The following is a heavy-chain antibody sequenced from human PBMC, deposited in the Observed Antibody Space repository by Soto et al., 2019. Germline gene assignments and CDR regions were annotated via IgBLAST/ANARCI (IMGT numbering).Heavy chain of an antibody. CDR2: VSSSGGST. CDR3: SKERAQWLVRSEMPGFYY. D-gene: IGHD6-19*01. Sequence: EVQLLESGGGLVQPGGSLRLSCAASGFTFSNYAMSWVRQAPGKGLEWVSAVSSSGGSTYYADSVKGRFTISRDNYKNTLSLQMNSLRAEDTAVYYCSKERAQWLVRSEMPGFYYWGQGTLVTVSS. CDR1: GFTFSNYA. V-gene: IGHV3-23*01. J-gene: IGHJ4*02.